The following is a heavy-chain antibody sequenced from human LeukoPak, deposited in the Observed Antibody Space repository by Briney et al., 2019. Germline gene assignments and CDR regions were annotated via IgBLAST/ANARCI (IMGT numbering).Heavy chain of an antibody. J-gene: IGHJ5*02. D-gene: IGHD5-18*01. V-gene: IGHV2-5*02. CDR1: GFSLSTSGVG. Sequence: SGPTLVNPTQTLTLTCTFSGFSLSTSGVGVGWIRQPPGKALEWLALIYWDDDKRYSPSLKSRLTITKDTSKNQLVLTMTNMDPVDTATYYCAHRGYSPNGNWFDPWGQGALVTVSS. CDR2: IYWDDDK. CDR3: AHRGYSPNGNWFDP.